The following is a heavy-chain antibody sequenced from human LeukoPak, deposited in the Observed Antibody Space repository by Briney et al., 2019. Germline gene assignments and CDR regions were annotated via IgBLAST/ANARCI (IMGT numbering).Heavy chain of an antibody. D-gene: IGHD6-19*01. J-gene: IGHJ5*02. CDR3: LCSSGWYGRFDP. CDR1: GFTFSSYS. Sequence: PGGSLRLSCAASGFTFSSYSMNWVRQAPGKGLEWVSYISSSSSTIYYADSVKGRFTISRDNAKNSLYLQMNSLRAEDTAVYYCLCSSGWYGRFDPWGQGTLVTVSS. CDR2: ISSSSSTI. V-gene: IGHV3-48*01.